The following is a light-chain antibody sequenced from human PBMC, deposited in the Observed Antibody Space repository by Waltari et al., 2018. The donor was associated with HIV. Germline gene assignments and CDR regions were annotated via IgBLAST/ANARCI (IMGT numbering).Light chain of an antibody. Sequence: HLVLTQSPSASASLGASVKLTCTLTSGHSSYAIAWLQQQPEKGHRYLMNLNSDGSHYKGDGIPDRFSGSSSGAERYLTISSLQSEDEADYYCQTWGTGAMVFGGGTKLTVL. CDR3: QTWGTGAMV. V-gene: IGLV4-69*01. CDR1: SGHSSYA. CDR2: LNSDGSH. J-gene: IGLJ2*01.